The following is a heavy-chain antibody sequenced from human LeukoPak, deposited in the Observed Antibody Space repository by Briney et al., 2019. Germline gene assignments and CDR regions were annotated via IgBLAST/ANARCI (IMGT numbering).Heavy chain of an antibody. CDR1: GYTFTGHY. D-gene: IGHD1-1*01. Sequence: ASVKVSCKSSGYTFTGHYMHWVRQAPGQGLEWMGRINPNSGGTNYAQKFQGRVTMTRDTSITTAYMELSRLRSDDTAVYYCARNDYATDYFDYWGQGTLVTVCS. J-gene: IGHJ4*02. CDR2: INPNSGGT. CDR3: ARNDYATDYFDY. V-gene: IGHV1-2*06.